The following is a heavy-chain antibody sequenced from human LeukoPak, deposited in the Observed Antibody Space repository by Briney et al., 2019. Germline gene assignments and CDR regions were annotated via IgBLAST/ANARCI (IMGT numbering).Heavy chain of an antibody. Sequence: GGSLRLSCAASGFTFTSYTMNWVRQAPGKGLEWVSSITSGSSYRYYADSVKGRFTISRDNAKNSLYLQMTSLRVEDTAVYYCAKTYGHFDDWGRGTLVTVSS. CDR3: AKTYGHFDD. CDR1: GFTFTSYT. J-gene: IGHJ4*02. CDR2: ITSGSSYR. V-gene: IGHV3-21*01. D-gene: IGHD4-17*01.